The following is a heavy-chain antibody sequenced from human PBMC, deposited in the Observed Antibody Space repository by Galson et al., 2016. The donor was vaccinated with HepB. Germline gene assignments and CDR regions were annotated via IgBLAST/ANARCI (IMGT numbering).Heavy chain of an antibody. D-gene: IGHD5-12*01. CDR1: GGSISRSRYF. J-gene: IGHJ4*02. V-gene: IGHV4-39*01. CDR2: IYYNDTT. Sequence: ETLSLTCTVSGGSISRSRYFWGWIRQPPGRGLEWIGNIYYNDTTYYNPSLRSRVSISVNTSKGQLSLKLNSVTAADTAVYYCASLGSSAYVLASWGQGTRVSVSS. CDR3: ASLGSSAYVLAS.